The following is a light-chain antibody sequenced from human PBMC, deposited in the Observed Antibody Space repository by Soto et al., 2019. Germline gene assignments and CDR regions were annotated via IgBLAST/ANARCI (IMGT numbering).Light chain of an antibody. Sequence: VMTQSPATLSVSPGERASLSCRATESLNRDLAWYQQKPGQAPRLLIYGASTRATGIPARFSGSGSGTDFTLTISRLEAEDFAVYYCQQSSSSPITFGQGTRLEIK. J-gene: IGKJ5*01. V-gene: IGKV3-15*01. CDR3: QQSSSSPIT. CDR1: ESLNRD. CDR2: GAS.